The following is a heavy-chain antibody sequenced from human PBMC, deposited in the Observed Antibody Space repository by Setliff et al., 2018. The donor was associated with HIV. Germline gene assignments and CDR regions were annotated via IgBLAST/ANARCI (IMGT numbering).Heavy chain of an antibody. D-gene: IGHD1-26*01. CDR2: IDYSGST. Sequence: PSETLSLTCTVSGGSISEYYWSWIRQPPGKGLEWIGYIDYSGSTNYNASLKSRLTMSIDTSKSQFSLKLSSVTAADTAVYYCARWESAQKAFNPWGHGTMVTVS. CDR3: ARWESAQKAFNP. J-gene: IGHJ3*01. V-gene: IGHV4-59*08. CDR1: GGSISEYY.